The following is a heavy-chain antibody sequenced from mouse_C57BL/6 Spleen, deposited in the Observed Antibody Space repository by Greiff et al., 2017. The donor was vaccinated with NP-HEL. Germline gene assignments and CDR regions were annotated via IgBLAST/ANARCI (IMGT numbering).Heavy chain of an antibody. V-gene: IGHV1-81*01. J-gene: IGHJ1*03. Sequence: VQLQQSGAELARPGASVKLSCKASGYTFTSYGISWVKQRTGQGLEWIGEIYPRSGNTYYNEKFKGKATLTADKSSSTAYMELRSLTSEDSAVYFCARAGATGSSYNWYFDVWGTGTTVTVSS. CDR1: GYTFTSYG. CDR2: IYPRSGNT. CDR3: ARAGATGSSYNWYFDV. D-gene: IGHD1-1*01.